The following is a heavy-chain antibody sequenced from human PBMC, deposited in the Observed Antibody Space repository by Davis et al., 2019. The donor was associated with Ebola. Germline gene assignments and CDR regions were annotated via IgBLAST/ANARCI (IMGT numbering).Heavy chain of an antibody. CDR2: IHDRGRT. V-gene: IGHV4-30-2*01. J-gene: IGHJ5*02. CDR1: GGSISRGGYS. Sequence: LRLSCAASGGSISRGGYSWSCIRQPSGQGLEWIAYIHDRGRTYYNPSLKSRVTISVDRSKNQFSLKLSAVTAADTAMYYCARQLQPGRWFDPWGQGTLVTVSS. CDR3: ARQLQPGRWFDP. D-gene: IGHD1-1*01.